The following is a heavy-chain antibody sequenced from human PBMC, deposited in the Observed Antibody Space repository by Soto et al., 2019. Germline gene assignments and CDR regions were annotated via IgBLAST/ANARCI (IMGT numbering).Heavy chain of an antibody. J-gene: IGHJ3*02. D-gene: IGHD3-10*01. CDR3: ARDHLRYYYGSGSYYSDAFDI. V-gene: IGHV1-18*01. CDR1: GYTFTSYG. CDR2: ISAYNGNT. Sequence: QVQLVQSGAEVKKPGASVKVSCKASGYTFTSYGISRVRQAPGQGLEWMGWISAYNGNTNYAQKLQGRVTMTTDTSTSTAYMELRSLRSDDTAVYYCARDHLRYYYGSGSYYSDAFDIWGQGTMVTVSS.